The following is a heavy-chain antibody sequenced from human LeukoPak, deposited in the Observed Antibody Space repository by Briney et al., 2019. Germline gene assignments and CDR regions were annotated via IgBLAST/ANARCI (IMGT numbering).Heavy chain of an antibody. CDR2: VSGNGGST. CDR1: GFTFSSFA. CDR3: AKGEREWLLKQYYFDY. Sequence: GGSLRLSCAASGFTFSSFAKTWVRQAPGKGLEWVSSVSGNGGSTYYADSVKGRFTISRDNSKNTLYLQMNSLRAEDTAVYYCAKGEREWLLKQYYFDYWGQGTLVTVSS. D-gene: IGHD3-3*01. J-gene: IGHJ4*02. V-gene: IGHV3-23*01.